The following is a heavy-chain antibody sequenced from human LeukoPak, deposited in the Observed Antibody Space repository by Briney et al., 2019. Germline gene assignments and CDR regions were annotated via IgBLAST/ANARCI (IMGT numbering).Heavy chain of an antibody. CDR2: IYPGDSDT. CDR3: ARRGYCSSTSCYYYGMDV. CDR1: GYRFTSYW. Sequence: GESLKISCKGSGYRFTSYWIGWVRQMPGKGLEWMGIIYPGDSDTRYSPSFQGQVTISADKSISTAYLQWSSLKASDTAMYYCARRGYCSSTSCYYYGMDVWGQGTTVTVSS. V-gene: IGHV5-51*01. J-gene: IGHJ6*02. D-gene: IGHD2-2*03.